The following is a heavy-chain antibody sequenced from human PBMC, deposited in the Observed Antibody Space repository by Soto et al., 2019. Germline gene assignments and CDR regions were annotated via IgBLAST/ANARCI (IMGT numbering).Heavy chain of an antibody. CDR3: AKTRVADSGDYFDH. Sequence: QVQLVESGGGLVKPGGSLRLSCAASGFSFGDSYMSWIRQSAGKGLEWLSYISGGSSYTKYAESVKGRFTISRDNARRSLFLQVNGLRADDTAIYYGAKTRVADSGDYFDHWGQGTMVTVSS. J-gene: IGHJ4*02. CDR2: ISGGSSYT. V-gene: IGHV3-11*05. CDR1: GFSFGDSY. D-gene: IGHD2-21*01.